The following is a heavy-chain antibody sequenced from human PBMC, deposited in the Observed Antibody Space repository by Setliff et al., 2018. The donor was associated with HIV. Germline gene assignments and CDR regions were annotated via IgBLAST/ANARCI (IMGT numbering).Heavy chain of an antibody. Sequence: SETLSLTCTVSGGSISSDNYYWTWIRQSAGKGLEWIGHIYTNGYTNYNPSFKSRVTISFDTSQNQFSLKLSSVTAADTAVFYCARAPPGIQNDAFDIWGQGAMVTVSS. J-gene: IGHJ3*02. CDR2: IYTNGYT. CDR3: ARAPPGIQNDAFDI. V-gene: IGHV4-61*09. CDR1: GGSISSDNYY.